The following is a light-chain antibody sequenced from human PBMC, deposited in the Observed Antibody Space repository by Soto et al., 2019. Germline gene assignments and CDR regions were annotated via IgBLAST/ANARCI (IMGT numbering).Light chain of an antibody. J-gene: IGKJ3*01. CDR1: QSVSSSY. V-gene: IGKV3-20*01. Sequence: EIVLTQSPGTLSLSPGERATLSCRASQSVSSSYLAWYQQKPGQAPRLLIYGASSRATGIPDRFSGSGSGTDFNLTISRLEPEDFAEYYCQQYGSSPFTFGPGTKVDIK. CDR3: QQYGSSPFT. CDR2: GAS.